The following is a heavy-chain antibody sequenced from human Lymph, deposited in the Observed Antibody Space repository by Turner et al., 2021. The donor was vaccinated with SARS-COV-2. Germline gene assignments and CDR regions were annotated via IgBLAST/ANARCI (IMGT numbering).Heavy chain of an antibody. J-gene: IGHJ6*02. Sequence: QVQLAQFWAEVKKPGSSVKVSCKASGCPFSSYTINWVRQAHGQGLKWMGGSIPIIGTANYAQKFQGRITITADESTSTVNMELSSLRSEDTAVYYCARAEFDIVVVPVASRYYYGMDVWGQGTTVTVSS. CDR1: GCPFSSYT. V-gene: IGHV1-69*01. D-gene: IGHD2-2*01. CDR3: ARAEFDIVVVPVASRYYYGMDV. CDR2: SIPIIGTA.